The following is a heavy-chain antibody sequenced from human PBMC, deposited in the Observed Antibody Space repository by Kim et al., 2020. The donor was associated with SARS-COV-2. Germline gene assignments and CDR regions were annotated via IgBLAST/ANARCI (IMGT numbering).Heavy chain of an antibody. CDR2: IKEDGSVK. CDR1: GFTFRSYW. Sequence: GGSLRLSCAASGFTFRSYWMSWVRQAPGKGLEWVANIKEDGSVKQYVDSVKDRFTISRDNAKNSLYLQMNSLRADDTAVYYCARDGVLSYTSSWDYWGQGTLVTVSS. J-gene: IGHJ4*02. V-gene: IGHV3-7*03. CDR3: ARDGVLSYTSSWDY. D-gene: IGHD6-13*01.